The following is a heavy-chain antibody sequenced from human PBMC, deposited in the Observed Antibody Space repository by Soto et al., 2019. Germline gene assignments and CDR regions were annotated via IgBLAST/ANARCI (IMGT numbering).Heavy chain of an antibody. CDR1: GFTFSSYA. V-gene: IGHV3-23*01. Sequence: VPLLESGGGLVQPGGSLRLSCAASGFTFSSYAMSWVRQAPGKGLEWVSAISGSGGSTYYADSVKGRFTISRDNSKNTLYLQMNSLRAEDTAVYYCAKPKQCTSYYGMDVWGQGTTVTVSS. CDR2: ISGSGGST. CDR3: AKPKQCTSYYGMDV. J-gene: IGHJ6*02.